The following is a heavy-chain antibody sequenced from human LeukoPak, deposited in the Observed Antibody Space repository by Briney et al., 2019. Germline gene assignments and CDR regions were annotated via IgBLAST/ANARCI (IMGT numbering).Heavy chain of an antibody. CDR1: GFNFANHA. Sequence: AGGSLRLSCAASGFNFANHAMTWVRQAPGKGLEWVSVISDSGGNTYFADSVKGQFTISRDNSKNTLYLQMNSLRAEDTAVYYCAKAAGRGFTVTYAFDIWGQGTKVTVSS. D-gene: IGHD4-17*01. CDR2: ISDSGGNT. V-gene: IGHV3-23*01. J-gene: IGHJ3*02. CDR3: AKAAGRGFTVTYAFDI.